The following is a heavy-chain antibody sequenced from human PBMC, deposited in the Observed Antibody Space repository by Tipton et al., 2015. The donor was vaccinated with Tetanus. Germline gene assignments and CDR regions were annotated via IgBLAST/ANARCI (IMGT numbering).Heavy chain of an antibody. Sequence: QVQLVQSGAEVKKPGASVKVSCKASGYTFTHYGVNWVRQAPGQGLEWMGWISPFNENVNYAEKFQGRLTMTTDWSTATVYMDLRSLRSDDTAVYYCARGRGLGPHEYFEHWGQGTLVTVSS. CDR3: ARGRGLGPHEYFEH. D-gene: IGHD3/OR15-3a*01. CDR2: ISPFNENV. CDR1: GYTFTHYG. V-gene: IGHV1-18*01. J-gene: IGHJ5*02.